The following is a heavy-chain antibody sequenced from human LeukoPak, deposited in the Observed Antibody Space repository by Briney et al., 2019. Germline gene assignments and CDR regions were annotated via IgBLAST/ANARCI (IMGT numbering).Heavy chain of an antibody. J-gene: IGHJ5*02. V-gene: IGHV1-8*03. CDR3: ARWSVVVVAARVYNWFDP. D-gene: IGHD2-15*01. CDR2: MNPNSGNT. CDR1: GYTFTSYD. Sequence: GASAKVSCKASGYTFTSYDINWVRQATGQGLEWMGWMNPNSGNTGYAQKFQGRVTITRNTSISTAYMELSSLRSEDTAVYYCARWSVVVVAARVYNWFDPWGQGTLVTVSS.